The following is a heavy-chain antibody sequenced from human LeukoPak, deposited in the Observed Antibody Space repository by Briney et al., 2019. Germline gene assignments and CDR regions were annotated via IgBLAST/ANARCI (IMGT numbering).Heavy chain of an antibody. J-gene: IGHJ4*02. D-gene: IGHD3-10*01. CDR3: ATMLRGIVVPRFDD. CDR2: FDREGGDI. Sequence: ASVKVSCKVSGFTLTELCMHWVRQAPGKGLEWMGGFDREGGDIIYAENFQDRVTISRDTSVDSVYLELSSLRYDDAAVYYCATMLRGIVVPRFDDCGQGTLFTVSS. CDR1: GFTLTELC. V-gene: IGHV1-24*01.